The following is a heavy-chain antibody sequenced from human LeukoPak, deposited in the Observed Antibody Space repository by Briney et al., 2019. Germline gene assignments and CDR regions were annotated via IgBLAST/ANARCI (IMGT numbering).Heavy chain of an antibody. Sequence: GGSLRLSCAASGFTFDDYAMHWVRQASGKGLEWVSHITWDGGSTHYADSVEGRFTISRDNRENSLYLQMNSLRPEDTALYYCAKDRAARGRGNYFYMDVWGKGTTVTVSS. V-gene: IGHV3-43D*03. CDR2: ITWDGGST. CDR1: GFTFDDYA. D-gene: IGHD2/OR15-2a*01. CDR3: AKDRAARGRGNYFYMDV. J-gene: IGHJ6*03.